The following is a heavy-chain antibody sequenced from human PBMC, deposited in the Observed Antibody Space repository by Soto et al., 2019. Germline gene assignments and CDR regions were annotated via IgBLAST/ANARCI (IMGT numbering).Heavy chain of an antibody. J-gene: IGHJ4*02. V-gene: IGHV3-73*01. CDR1: GFTFSGSA. CDR2: IRSKANSYAT. CDR3: TSGGSYYIGY. Sequence: EVQLVESGGGLVQPGGSLKLSCAASGFTFSGSAMHWVRQASGKGLEWVGRIRSKANSYATAYAASVKGRFTISRDDSKNTAYLQMNSLKTEDTAVYYCTSGGSYYIGYWGQGTLVTVSS. D-gene: IGHD1-26*01.